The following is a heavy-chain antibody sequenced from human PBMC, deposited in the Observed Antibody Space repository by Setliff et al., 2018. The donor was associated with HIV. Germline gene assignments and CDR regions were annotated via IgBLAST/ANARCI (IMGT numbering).Heavy chain of an antibody. V-gene: IGHV1-69-2*01. CDR2: VDPEDDKT. J-gene: IGHJ4*02. CDR1: KYTFTDYY. D-gene: IGHD3-22*01. CDR3: ARDYYDSSGYIFFPGLPDY. Sequence: ASVKVSCKASKYTFTDYYMHWVQQAPGKGLEWMGRVDPEDDKTIYAEKFQGRVTMTTATSSDTAYMELSRLRSDDTAVYYCARDYYDSSGYIFFPGLPDYWGQGTLVTVSS.